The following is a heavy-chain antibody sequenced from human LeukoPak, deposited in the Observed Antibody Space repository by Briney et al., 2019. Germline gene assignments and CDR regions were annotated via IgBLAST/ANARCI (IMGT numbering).Heavy chain of an antibody. Sequence: PSGTLSLTCTVSGGSISNSNWWSWVRQSPEKGLEWIGSIYYSGSTYYNPSLKSRVTISVDTSKNQFSLKLSSVTAADTAVYYCASEETTWDYWGQGTLVTVSS. D-gene: IGHD1-1*01. J-gene: IGHJ4*02. CDR3: ASEETTWDY. V-gene: IGHV4-39*01. CDR1: GGSISNSNW. CDR2: IYYSGST.